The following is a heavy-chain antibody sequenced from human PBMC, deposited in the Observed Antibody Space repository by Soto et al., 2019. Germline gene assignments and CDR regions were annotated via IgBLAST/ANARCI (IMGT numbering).Heavy chain of an antibody. V-gene: IGHV2-5*02. J-gene: IGHJ5*02. CDR3: AHYFSVDYEGNWFEP. Sequence: QITLKESGPTLVKPTQTLTLTCTFSGFSLSTSGVGVGWIRQPRGKALEWLALIYWDDDKLYSPSLKSRHTITMDASKSQVVLTMTTMDPVDTAKYYSAHYFSVDYEGNWFEPWCQGTLVTLSS. CDR2: IYWDDDK. D-gene: IGHD4-17*01. CDR1: GFSLSTSGVG.